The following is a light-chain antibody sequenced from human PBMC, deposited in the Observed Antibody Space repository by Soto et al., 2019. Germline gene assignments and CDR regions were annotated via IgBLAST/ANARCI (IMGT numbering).Light chain of an antibody. V-gene: IGKV3-11*01. J-gene: IGKJ4*01. CDR2: DSS. CDR1: QSVGTY. CDR3: QQRSDWPST. Sequence: EIVLTQSPATLSLSPVERATLSCRASQSVGTYFAWYQQKPGQAPRLLIYDSSNRATGIPARFSGSGSGTDFTLTICSLEPEDFAVYYCQQRSDWPSTFGGGTKVEIK.